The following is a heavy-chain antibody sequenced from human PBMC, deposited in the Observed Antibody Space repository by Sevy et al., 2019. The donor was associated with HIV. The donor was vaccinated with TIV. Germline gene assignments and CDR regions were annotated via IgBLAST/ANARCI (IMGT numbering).Heavy chain of an antibody. CDR2: LYYRGRT. Sequence: KQSQTLSLTCTVSGGSISSYYWSWIRQPPGKGLEWIGYLYYRGRTYYNPSLKSRVTISVDTSRNQFSLKLNSVTAADSAVYYCARHSIAPRSWYFDLWGRGTLVTVSS. J-gene: IGHJ2*01. V-gene: IGHV4-59*01. CDR1: GGSISSYY. CDR3: ARHSIAPRSWYFDL. D-gene: IGHD6-6*01.